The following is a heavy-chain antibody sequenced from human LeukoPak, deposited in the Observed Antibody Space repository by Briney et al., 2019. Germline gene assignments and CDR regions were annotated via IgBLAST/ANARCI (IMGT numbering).Heavy chain of an antibody. Sequence: GGSLRLSCAAPGFTFSSYAMSWLRQAPGKGLEWVSAISGSGGSTYYADSVKGRFTISRDNSKNTLYLQMNSLRAEDTAVYYCAKVPRYYHDSSGYYLPPFFDYWGQGTLVTVSS. D-gene: IGHD3-22*01. CDR1: GFTFSSYA. V-gene: IGHV3-23*01. J-gene: IGHJ4*02. CDR3: AKVPRYYHDSSGYYLPPFFDY. CDR2: ISGSGGST.